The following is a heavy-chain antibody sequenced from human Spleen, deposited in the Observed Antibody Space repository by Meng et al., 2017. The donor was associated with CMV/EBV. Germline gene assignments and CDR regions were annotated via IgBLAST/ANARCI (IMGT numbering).Heavy chain of an antibody. D-gene: IGHD2-2*01. CDR1: GGTFSNYA. V-gene: IGHV1-69*05. J-gene: IGHJ6*02. Sequence: SVKVSCKASGGTFSNYAINWVRQAPGQGLEWVGGIIPIFGTPNYAQKFQGRVTITTDGSTSTVYMELSSLRSEDAAVYYCAREIVVVPGGHRVYYFYGVDVWGQGTTVTVSS. CDR2: IIPIFGTP. CDR3: AREIVVVPGGHRVYYFYGVDV.